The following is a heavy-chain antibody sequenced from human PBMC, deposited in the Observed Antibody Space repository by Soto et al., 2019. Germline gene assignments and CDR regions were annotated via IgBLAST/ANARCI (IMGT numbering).Heavy chain of an antibody. V-gene: IGHV1-18*01. CDR2: ISAYNGDT. J-gene: IGHJ6*03. CDR1: GYTFTNYG. Sequence: QVQLLQSGAEVKKPGASVKVSCKASGYTFTNYGITWVRQAPGQGLERMGWISAYNGDTHYTQRLQGRVTMTTDTSTSTAYMELRGLRSDDTAVYYCARVLQLVGYFYYYMDVWGKGTTVTVSS. CDR3: ARVLQLVGYFYYYMDV. D-gene: IGHD6-6*01.